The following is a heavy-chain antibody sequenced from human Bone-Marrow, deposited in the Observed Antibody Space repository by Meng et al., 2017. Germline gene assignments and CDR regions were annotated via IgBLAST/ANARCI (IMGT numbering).Heavy chain of an antibody. V-gene: IGHV1-69*06. CDR3: ASGGSGSYFDAFDI. CDR1: GGTFSSYA. J-gene: IGHJ3*02. Sequence: SVKVSCKASGGTFSSYAISWVRQAPGQGLEWMGGIIPIFGTANYAQKFQGRVTITADKSTSTAYMELSSLRSEDTAVYYCASGGSGSYFDAFDIWGQGTMVTVSS. D-gene: IGHD3-10*01. CDR2: IIPIFGTA.